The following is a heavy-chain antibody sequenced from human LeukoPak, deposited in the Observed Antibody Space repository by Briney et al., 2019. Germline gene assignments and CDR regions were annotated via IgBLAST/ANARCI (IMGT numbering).Heavy chain of an antibody. CDR1: GFTFSSCW. CDR2: IKQDGSEK. V-gene: IGHV3-7*01. J-gene: IGHJ5*02. CDR3: ARERHYYGSGSYSDP. D-gene: IGHD3-10*01. Sequence: GGSLRLSCAASGFTFSSCWMSWVRQAPGKGLEWVANIKQDGSEKYYVDSVKGRFTISRDNAKNSLYLQMNSLRAEDTAVYYCARERHYYGSGSYSDPWGQGTLVNVSS.